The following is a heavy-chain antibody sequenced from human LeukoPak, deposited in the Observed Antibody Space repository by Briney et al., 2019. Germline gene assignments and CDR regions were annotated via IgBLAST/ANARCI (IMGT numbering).Heavy chain of an antibody. J-gene: IGHJ4*02. CDR1: GFTFSSYW. CDR3: AATIVDIVATDNA. CDR2: IKQDGSEK. Sequence: PGGSLRLSCEASGFTFSSYWMSWVRQAPGKGLEWVANIKQDGSEKYYVDSVKGRFTISRDNAKNSLYLQMNSLRAEDTAVYYCAATIVDIVATDNAWGQGTLVTVSS. V-gene: IGHV3-7*01. D-gene: IGHD5-12*01.